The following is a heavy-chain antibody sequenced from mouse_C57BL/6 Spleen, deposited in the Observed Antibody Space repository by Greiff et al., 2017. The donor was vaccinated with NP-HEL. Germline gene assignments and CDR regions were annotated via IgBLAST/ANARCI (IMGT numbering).Heavy chain of an antibody. CDR1: GYAFSSSW. V-gene: IGHV1-82*01. CDR2: IYPGDGDT. D-gene: IGHD3-2*02. Sequence: QVQLQQSGPELVKPGASVKISCKASGYAFSSSWMNWVKQRPGKGLEWIGRIYPGDGDTNYNGKFKGKATLTADKSSSTAYMQLSSLTSEDAAVYFCARADSSGYEEDDWGQGTTLTVSS. CDR3: ARADSSGYEEDD. J-gene: IGHJ2*01.